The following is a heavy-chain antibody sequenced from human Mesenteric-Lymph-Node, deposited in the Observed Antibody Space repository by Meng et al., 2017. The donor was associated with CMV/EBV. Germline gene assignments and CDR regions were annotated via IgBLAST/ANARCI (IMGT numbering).Heavy chain of an antibody. CDR2: IYYSGST. CDR3: ARHRDYYDSSGHDAFDI. Sequence: SISSNSYYWGWIRQPPGEGLEWIGSIYYSGSTYYSPSLKSRVTISVDTSKSQFTLKLSSVTAADTAVYYCARHRDYYDSSGHDAFDIWGQGTMVTVSS. J-gene: IGHJ3*02. CDR1: SISSNSYY. V-gene: IGHV4-39*01. D-gene: IGHD3-22*01.